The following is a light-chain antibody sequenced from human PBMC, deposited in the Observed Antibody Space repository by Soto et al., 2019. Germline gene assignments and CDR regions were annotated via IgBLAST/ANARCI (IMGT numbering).Light chain of an antibody. Sequence: QSALTQHASVSGSPGQSITISCTGSSSDIGGYNFVSWYQQYPGKAPKLMICEVSNRPSGVSDRFSGSKSGNTASLSISGLQAEDEANYYCSSYTSANTWVFGGGTKVTVL. CDR3: SSYTSANTWV. CDR1: SSDIGGYNF. CDR2: EVS. J-gene: IGLJ3*02. V-gene: IGLV2-14*01.